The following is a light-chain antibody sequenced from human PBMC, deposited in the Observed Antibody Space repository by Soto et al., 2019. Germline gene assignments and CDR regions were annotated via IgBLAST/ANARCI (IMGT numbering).Light chain of an antibody. CDR3: QQYYSTPPVT. CDR1: QSVLYSSNNKNY. Sequence: DIVMTQSPDSLAVSLGERATINCKSSQSVLYSSNNKNYLAWYQQKPGQPPKLLIYWASTRESGVPDRFSGGGSGTDFTLPISSLQAEDVAVYYCQQYYSTPPVTFGPGTKVDIK. J-gene: IGKJ3*01. V-gene: IGKV4-1*01. CDR2: WAS.